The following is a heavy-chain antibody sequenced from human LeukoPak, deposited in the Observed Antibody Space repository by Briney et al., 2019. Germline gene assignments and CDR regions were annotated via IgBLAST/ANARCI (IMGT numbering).Heavy chain of an antibody. CDR2: IYHSGNT. Sequence: SETLSLTCAVSGYSISNGYFWGWIRQPPGKGPEWIGSIYHSGNTYYNPSLKSRVTISVDTSKNQFSLKLTSVTAADTAVYYCARIYCSSISCYISYWGQGSLVTVSS. V-gene: IGHV4-38-2*01. D-gene: IGHD2-2*02. CDR3: ARIYCSSISCYISY. J-gene: IGHJ4*02. CDR1: GYSISNGYF.